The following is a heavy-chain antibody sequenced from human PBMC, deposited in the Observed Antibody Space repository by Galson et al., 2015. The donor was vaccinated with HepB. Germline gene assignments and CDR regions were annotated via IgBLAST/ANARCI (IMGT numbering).Heavy chain of an antibody. CDR2: ISSSSSYI. D-gene: IGHD3-22*01. Sequence: SLRLSCAASGFTFSSYSMNWVRQAPGKGLEWVSSISSSSSYIYYADSVKGRFTISRDNAKNSLYLQMDSLRAEDTAVYYCARDYYDSSGPSLGWGQGTLVTVSS. CDR3: ARDYYDSSGPSLG. V-gene: IGHV3-21*01. CDR1: GFTFSSYS. J-gene: IGHJ4*02.